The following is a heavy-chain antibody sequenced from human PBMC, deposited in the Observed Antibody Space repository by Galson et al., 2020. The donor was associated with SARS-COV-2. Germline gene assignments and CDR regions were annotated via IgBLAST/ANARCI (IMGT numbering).Heavy chain of an antibody. CDR3: ARVEGQQLVRGTVEYYYFYGMDV. CDR2: ISAYNANT. D-gene: IGHD6-13*01. Sequence: ASVKVSCKASGCTFTSYGISWVRQAPGQGLEWMGWISAYNANTNYAQKLQGRVTMTIDTSTSTAYMELRSLRSDDTAVYYCARVEGQQLVRGTVEYYYFYGMDVWGQGTTVTVSS. CDR1: GCTFTSYG. J-gene: IGHJ6*02. V-gene: IGHV1-18*01.